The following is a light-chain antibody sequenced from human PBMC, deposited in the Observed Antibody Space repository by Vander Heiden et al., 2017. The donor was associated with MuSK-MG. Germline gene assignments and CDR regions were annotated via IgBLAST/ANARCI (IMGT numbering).Light chain of an antibody. CDR3: QVWDSSHDQVV. J-gene: IGLJ2*01. Sequence: SFALTQTPSVSVAPGETARITCGANNIVSKSVHWHQQKTGQAPVLVMYYNSDRPSGIPERFSGSNSGNTATLTINRVEAGDEADYYCQVWDSSHDQVVFGGGTRLTVL. CDR2: YNS. CDR1: NIVSKS. V-gene: IGLV3-21*01.